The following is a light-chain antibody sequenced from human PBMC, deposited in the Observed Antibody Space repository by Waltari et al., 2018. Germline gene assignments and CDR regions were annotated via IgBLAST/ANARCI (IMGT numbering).Light chain of an antibody. CDR2: RAS. V-gene: IGKV1-39*01. CDR3: QQSYSIPWK. J-gene: IGKJ1*01. CDR1: QSISRY. Sequence: DIQMTQSPSSLSTSVGDRVTVTCRASQSISRYLNWYQQKPGKAPNLLIYRASSLHSGVPSRFNGSGSGTDFTLTISSLKPEDFATYYCQQSYSIPWKFGQGTMVETK.